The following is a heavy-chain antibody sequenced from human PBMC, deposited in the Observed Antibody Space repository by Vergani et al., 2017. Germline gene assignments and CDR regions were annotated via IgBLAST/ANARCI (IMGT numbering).Heavy chain of an antibody. V-gene: IGHV3-23*04. J-gene: IGHJ4*02. D-gene: IGHD1-26*01. CDR3: AKDLEGARDFDY. CDR2: ISGSGGST. CDR1: GFTFSSYS. Sequence: EVQLVESGGGLVKPGGSLRLSCAASGFTFSSYSMNWVRQAPGKGLEWVSAISGSGGSTYYADSVKGRFTISRDNSKNTLYLQMNSLRAEDTAVYYCAKDLEGARDFDYWGQGTLVTVSS.